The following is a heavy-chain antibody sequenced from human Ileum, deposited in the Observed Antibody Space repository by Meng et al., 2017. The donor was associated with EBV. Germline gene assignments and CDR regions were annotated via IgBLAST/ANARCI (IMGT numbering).Heavy chain of an antibody. V-gene: IGHV4-4*02. Sequence: QAVLQEPGPGLGKPSGTLSLTCAVSGESIISNYWWSWVRQPPGKGLEWIGEIYYNTNTNYNPSLKGRVTMSVDTSQNQFSLTLSSVTAADTAVYFCARKFSVVGSTDGWFDPWGQGTLVTVSS. J-gene: IGHJ5*02. CDR1: GESIISNYW. CDR2: IYYNTNT. D-gene: IGHD2-8*01. CDR3: ARKFSVVGSTDGWFDP.